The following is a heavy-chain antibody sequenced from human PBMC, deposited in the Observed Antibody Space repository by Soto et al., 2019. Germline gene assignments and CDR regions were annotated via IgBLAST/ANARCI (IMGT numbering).Heavy chain of an antibody. D-gene: IGHD6-19*01. V-gene: IGHV4-59*01. CDR1: GGSISGSY. CDR3: ARSVAVPGAHIDY. CDR2: VYYTGST. J-gene: IGHJ4*02. Sequence: SLSLTCSVSGGSISGSYWSWIRQSPGKGLEWLGYVYYTGSTNYSPSLRSRVSISVDTSKNEFSLRLSSVTAADTAVYFCARSVAVPGAHIDYWGQGTQVTVSS.